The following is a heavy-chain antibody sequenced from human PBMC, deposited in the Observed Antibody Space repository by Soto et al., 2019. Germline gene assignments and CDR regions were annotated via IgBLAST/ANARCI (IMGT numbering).Heavy chain of an antibody. CDR2: ISSSSNSI. J-gene: IGHJ5*02. Sequence: EEQLVESGGGLVQPGGSLSLSCAASGFTFRAYSMNWVRQAPGKGLEWVSYISSSSNSIYYADFVKGRFTISRDNAKHSVYLQMNSLRDEDTAVYYCARDHWRLGSKIDPWGQGTLVTVSS. V-gene: IGHV3-48*02. CDR1: GFTFRAYS. CDR3: ARDHWRLGSKIDP. D-gene: IGHD5-12*01.